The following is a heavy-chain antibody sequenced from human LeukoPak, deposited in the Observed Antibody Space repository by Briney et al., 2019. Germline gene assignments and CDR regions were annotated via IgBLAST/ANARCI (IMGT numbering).Heavy chain of an antibody. Sequence: GGSLRLSCAASGFTFSSYAMNWVRQAPGKGLEWVSAISGSGGSTYYADSVKGRFTISRDNSKNTLYLQMNSLRAEDTAVYYCAKVDKRITIFGVVAPRNYYGMDVWGQGTTVTVSS. CDR1: GFTFSSYA. V-gene: IGHV3-23*01. CDR3: AKVDKRITIFGVVAPRNYYGMDV. J-gene: IGHJ6*02. D-gene: IGHD3-3*01. CDR2: ISGSGGST.